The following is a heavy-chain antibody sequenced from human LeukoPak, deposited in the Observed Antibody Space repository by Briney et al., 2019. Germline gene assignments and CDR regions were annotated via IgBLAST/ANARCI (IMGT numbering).Heavy chain of an antibody. D-gene: IGHD6-13*01. J-gene: IGHJ4*02. CDR3: AKSGYGSSWYYFDY. Sequence: GGSLRLSCAASGFTFSSYGMHWVRQAPGKGLEWVAVIWYDGSNKYYADSVKGRFTISRDNSKNTLYLQMNSLRAEDTAVYYCAKSGYGSSWYYFDYWGQGTLVTVSS. CDR2: IWYDGSNK. V-gene: IGHV3-33*06. CDR1: GFTFSSYG.